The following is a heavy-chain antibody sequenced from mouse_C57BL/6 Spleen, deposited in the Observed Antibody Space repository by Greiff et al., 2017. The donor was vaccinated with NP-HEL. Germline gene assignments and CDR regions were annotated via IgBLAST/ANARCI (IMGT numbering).Heavy chain of an antibody. V-gene: IGHV14-2*01. CDR1: GFNIKDYY. D-gene: IGHD2-3*01. CDR3: ARGEDGYLYAMDY. CDR2: IDPEDGET. J-gene: IGHJ4*01. Sequence: DVHLVESGAELVKPGASVKLSCTASGFNIKDYYMHWVKQRTEQGLEWIGRIDPEDGETKYAPKFQGKATITADTSSNTAYLQLSSLTSEDTAVYYCARGEDGYLYAMDYWGQGTSVTVSS.